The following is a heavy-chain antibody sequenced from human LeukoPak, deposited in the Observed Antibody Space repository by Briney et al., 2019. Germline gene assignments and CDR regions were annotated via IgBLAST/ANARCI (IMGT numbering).Heavy chain of an antibody. CDR1: GFTISSYT. D-gene: IGHD6-6*01. CDR2: ISSNSRTV. Sequence: GGSLRLSCAASGFTISSYTMNWVRQAPGKGLEWVSYISSNSRTVDYADSVKGRFTISRDNAKNSLYLQLNTLRAEDTAVYYCARGGAARPDYWGRGTLVSVSS. V-gene: IGHV3-48*01. J-gene: IGHJ4*02. CDR3: ARGGAARPDY.